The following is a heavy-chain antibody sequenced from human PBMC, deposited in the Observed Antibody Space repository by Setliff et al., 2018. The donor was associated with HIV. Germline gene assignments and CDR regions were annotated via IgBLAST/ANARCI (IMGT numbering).Heavy chain of an antibody. CDR1: GFIVSSNY. V-gene: IGHV3-53*01. D-gene: IGHD3-3*01. CDR3: ARDPFLAQGFWSGYYSDY. Sequence: PGGSLRLSCAASGFIVSSNYMSWVRQAPGKGLDWVSVIYSGGSTYYADSVKGRFTISRDNSKNTVHLQMNSLRAEDTAVYYCARDPFLAQGFWSGYYSDYWGQGTLVTVSS. CDR2: IYSGGST. J-gene: IGHJ4*02.